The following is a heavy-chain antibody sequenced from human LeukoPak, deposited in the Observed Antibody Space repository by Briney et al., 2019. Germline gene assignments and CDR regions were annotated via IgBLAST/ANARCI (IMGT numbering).Heavy chain of an antibody. CDR1: GGSISSRSYY. J-gene: IGHJ6*03. CDR3: ARVVEVVVVPAANYYYMDV. CDR2: IYYSGST. V-gene: IGHV4-39*07. D-gene: IGHD2-2*01. Sequence: PSETLSLTCTVSGGSISSRSYYWGWIRQPPGKGLEWIGSIYYSGSTYYNPSLKSRVTISVDTPKNQFSLKLSSVTAADTAVYYCARVVEVVVVPAANYYYMDVWGKGTTVTVSS.